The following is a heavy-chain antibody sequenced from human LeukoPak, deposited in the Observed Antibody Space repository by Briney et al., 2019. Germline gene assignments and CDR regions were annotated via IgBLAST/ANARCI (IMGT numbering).Heavy chain of an antibody. CDR3: ARDGYYYDSSGRRYFDY. V-gene: IGHV3-66*01. CDR1: GFTVSSNY. CDR2: IYSGGST. D-gene: IGHD3-22*01. Sequence: GGSLRLSCAASGFTVSSNYMSWVRQAPGKGLEWVSVIYSGGSTYYADPVKGRFTISRDNSKNTLYLQMNSLRAEDTAVYYCARDGYYYDSSGRRYFDYWGQGTLVTVSS. J-gene: IGHJ4*02.